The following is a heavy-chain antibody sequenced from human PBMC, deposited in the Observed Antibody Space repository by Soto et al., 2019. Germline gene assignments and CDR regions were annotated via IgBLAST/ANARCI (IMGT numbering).Heavy chain of an antibody. CDR2: ISGSGRTT. Sequence: EVQLLESGGGFVHPGGSLRISCEASGFTFSSYAMHWVRQAPGKGLQWDSGISGSGRTTYYAGSVKGRFTISRDRSKNPSSMQMNRPRVEKTDAIHPAIVEGGHSPDGHSAKDVSRQGTKVT. D-gene: IGHD5-12*01. CDR1: GFTFSSYA. CDR3: AIVEGGHSPDGHSAKDV. J-gene: IGHJ6*01. V-gene: IGHV3-23*01.